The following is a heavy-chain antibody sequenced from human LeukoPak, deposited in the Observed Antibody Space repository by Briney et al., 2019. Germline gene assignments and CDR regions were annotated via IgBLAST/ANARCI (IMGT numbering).Heavy chain of an antibody. CDR2: MNPNSGNT. CDR3: ARGPKVGAGGYFDY. V-gene: IGHV1-8*03. CDR1: GGTFSSYD. Sequence: ASVKVSCKASGGTFSSYDINWVRQATGQGLEWMGWMNPNSGNTGYAQKFQGRVTITRNTSISTAYMELSSLRSEDTAVYYCARGPKVGAGGYFDYWGQGTLVTVSS. J-gene: IGHJ4*02. D-gene: IGHD1-26*01.